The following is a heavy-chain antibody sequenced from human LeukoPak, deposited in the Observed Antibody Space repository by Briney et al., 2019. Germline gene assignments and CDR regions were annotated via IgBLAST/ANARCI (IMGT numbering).Heavy chain of an antibody. CDR1: GFTFSSYA. V-gene: IGHV3-23*01. J-gene: IGHJ4*02. Sequence: GGSLRLSCAASGFTFSSYAMSWVRQAPGKGLEWVSAISGSGGSTYYADSVKGRFTISRDNSKITLYLQMNSLRAEDTAVYHCAKFRGSSSWYGGDYFDYWGQGTLVTVSS. CDR3: AKFRGSSSWYGGDYFDY. CDR2: ISGSGGST. D-gene: IGHD6-13*01.